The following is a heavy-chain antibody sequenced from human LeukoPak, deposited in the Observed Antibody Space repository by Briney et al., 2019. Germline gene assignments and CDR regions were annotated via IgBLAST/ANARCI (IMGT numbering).Heavy chain of an antibody. D-gene: IGHD3-22*01. Sequence: WASVKVSCKASGYTFTSYYMHWVRQAPGQGLEWMGIINPSGGSTSYAQKFQGRVTMTRDMSTSTVYMELSSLRSEDTAVYYCASDYYYDSSGSYFDYWGQGTLVTVSS. J-gene: IGHJ4*02. CDR2: INPSGGST. CDR3: ASDYYYDSSGSYFDY. V-gene: IGHV1-46*01. CDR1: GYTFTSYY.